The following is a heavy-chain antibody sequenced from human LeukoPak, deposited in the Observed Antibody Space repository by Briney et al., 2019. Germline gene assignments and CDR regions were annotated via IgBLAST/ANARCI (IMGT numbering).Heavy chain of an antibody. CDR2: IYSGGST. V-gene: IGHV3-66*01. CDR1: GFTVSSHY. Sequence: GGSLRLSCAASGFTVSSHYMSWVRQAPGKGLEWVSVIYSGGSTYYADSVKGRFTISRDNSKNTLYLQMNSLRAEDTAVYYCARLATYYYYGMDVWGQGTTVTVSS. CDR3: ARLATYYYYGMDV. J-gene: IGHJ6*02.